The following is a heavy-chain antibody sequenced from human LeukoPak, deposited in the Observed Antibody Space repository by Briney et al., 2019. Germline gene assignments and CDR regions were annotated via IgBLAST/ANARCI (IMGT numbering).Heavy chain of an antibody. D-gene: IGHD2-21*01. J-gene: IGHJ4*02. V-gene: IGHV3-23*01. CDR3: AKTHRPYCGQSCLFDY. Sequence: GGSLRLSCAASGFTFSSYAMSWVRQAPGKGLEWVSAISGSGGSTYYAGSVKGRFTISRDNSKNTLYLQMNSLRAEDTAVYYCAKTHRPYCGQSCLFDYWGQGTLVTVSS. CDR2: ISGSGGST. CDR1: GFTFSSYA.